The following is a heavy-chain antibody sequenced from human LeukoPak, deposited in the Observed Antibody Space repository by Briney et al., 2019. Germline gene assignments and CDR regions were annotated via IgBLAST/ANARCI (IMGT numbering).Heavy chain of an antibody. D-gene: IGHD2-15*01. J-gene: IGHJ4*02. CDR1: GDSISSYF. CDR2: IYASGSA. Sequence: NPSETLSLTCTVSGDSISSYFWSWIRQPAGKGLEWIGRIYASGSANYNPSLKSRVTMSVDTSKNQFSLKLSSVTAADTAVYYCARVAWATRLASWGLGTPVIVSS. V-gene: IGHV4-4*07. CDR3: ARVAWATRLAS.